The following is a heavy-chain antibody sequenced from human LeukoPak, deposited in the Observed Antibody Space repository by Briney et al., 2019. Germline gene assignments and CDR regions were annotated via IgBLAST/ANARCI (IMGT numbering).Heavy chain of an antibody. D-gene: IGHD6-19*01. Sequence: SETLSLTCAVYGGSFSGYYWSWIRQPPGKGLEWIGEINHSGSTNYNSSLKSRVTISVDTSKNQFSLKLSSVTAADTAVYYCARLRPRGSSGWLLFDYWGQGTLVTVSS. CDR2: INHSGST. CDR1: GGSFSGYY. J-gene: IGHJ4*02. V-gene: IGHV4-34*01. CDR3: ARLRPRGSSGWLLFDY.